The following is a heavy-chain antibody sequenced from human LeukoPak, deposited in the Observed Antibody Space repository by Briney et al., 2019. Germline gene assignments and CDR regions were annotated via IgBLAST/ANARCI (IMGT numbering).Heavy chain of an antibody. V-gene: IGHV1-8*01. J-gene: IGHJ4*02. CDR1: GYTFTSYD. CDR2: MNPNSGNT. D-gene: IGHD2-21*01. Sequence: ASVKVSCKASGYTFTSYDINWVRQATGQGLEWMGWMNPNSGNTGYAQKFQGRVTMTRNTSISTAYMELSSLRSEDTAVYYCARDCGGDCYYDYWGQGTLVTVSS. CDR3: ARDCGGDCYYDY.